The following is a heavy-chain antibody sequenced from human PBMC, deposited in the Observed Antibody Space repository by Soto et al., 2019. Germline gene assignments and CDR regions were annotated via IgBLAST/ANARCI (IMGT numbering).Heavy chain of an antibody. J-gene: IGHJ5*02. V-gene: IGHV4-39*07. D-gene: IGHD2-15*01. CDR3: ATLPPRIEVTVLPIPT. Sequence: SETLSLTCTVSGGSISSSNYYWGWVRQPPGKGLEWIGDIYHIGSTDYNPSLRGRVTISVDKSNNQFSLTLKYVTAADTAVYYCATLPPRIEVTVLPIPTWGQGTLVTVSS. CDR1: GGSISSSNYY. CDR2: IYHIGST.